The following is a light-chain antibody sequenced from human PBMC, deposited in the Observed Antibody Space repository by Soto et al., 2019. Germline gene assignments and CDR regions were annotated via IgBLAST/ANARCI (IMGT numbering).Light chain of an antibody. CDR2: GAS. CDR1: QSVTSNY. Sequence: EIVLTQSPGTLSFSPVERSTLSFRASQSVTSNYLAWHQQRAGQAPRLLIYGASSRASGIPDRFSGSGSGTDFTLTISRLEPEDFAVYYCQQYGSSPTFGQGTRLEIK. CDR3: QQYGSSPT. V-gene: IGKV3-20*01. J-gene: IGKJ5*01.